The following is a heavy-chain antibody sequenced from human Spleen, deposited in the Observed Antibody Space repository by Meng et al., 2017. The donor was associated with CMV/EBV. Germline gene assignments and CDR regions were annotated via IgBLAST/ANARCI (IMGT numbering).Heavy chain of an antibody. Sequence: SETLSLTCTVSGGSINTYYWSWIRQPPGKGLEWIGYIYYSGSTNYSPSHKSRVTILVDTSKNQFSLKLSSVTAADTAVYYCARGSGNGWFDPWGQGTLVTVSS. CDR2: IYYSGST. V-gene: IGHV4-59*01. J-gene: IGHJ5*02. CDR1: GGSINTYY. D-gene: IGHD2-15*01. CDR3: ARGSGNGWFDP.